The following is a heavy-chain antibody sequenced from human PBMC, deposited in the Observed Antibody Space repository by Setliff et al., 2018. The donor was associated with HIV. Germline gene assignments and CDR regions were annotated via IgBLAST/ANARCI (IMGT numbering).Heavy chain of an antibody. J-gene: IGHJ5*02. D-gene: IGHD1-26*01. CDR1: GYSSTKYW. CDR3: ARQASYVLDP. CDR2: IYPGGSDI. V-gene: IGHV5-51*01. Sequence: GESLKISCKVSGYSSTKYWIGWVRQMPGKGLEWMGLIYPGGSDIRYSPSLQGQVTISADKSISTAYLQWSSLKASDTAMYYCARQASYVLDPWGQGTLVTVSS.